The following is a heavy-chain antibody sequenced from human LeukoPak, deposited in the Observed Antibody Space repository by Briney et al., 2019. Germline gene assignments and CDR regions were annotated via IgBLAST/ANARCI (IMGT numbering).Heavy chain of an antibody. CDR1: GFTFSSYW. Sequence: GGSLRLSCAASGFTFSSYWMSWVRQAPGKGLEWVAAISSSSRDIFYADSVKGRFSISRDNTHNSLSLRMNSLGAEDTAVYYCVREAAATLFDYWGQGTLVTVSS. D-gene: IGHD1-26*01. CDR3: VREAAATLFDY. V-gene: IGHV3-21*01. J-gene: IGHJ4*02. CDR2: ISSSSRDI.